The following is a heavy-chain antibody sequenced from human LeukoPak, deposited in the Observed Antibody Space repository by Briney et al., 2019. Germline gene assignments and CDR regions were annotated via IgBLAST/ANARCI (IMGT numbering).Heavy chain of an antibody. Sequence: GGSLRLSCAASGFTFSSYAMHWVRQAPGKGLEWVSAISGSGGSTYYADSVKGRFTISRDNSKNTLYLQMNSLRAEDTAVYYCAKDPHNDYGDAYYFDYWGQGTLVTVSS. CDR3: AKDPHNDYGDAYYFDY. D-gene: IGHD4-17*01. CDR1: GFTFSSYA. V-gene: IGHV3-23*01. CDR2: ISGSGGST. J-gene: IGHJ4*02.